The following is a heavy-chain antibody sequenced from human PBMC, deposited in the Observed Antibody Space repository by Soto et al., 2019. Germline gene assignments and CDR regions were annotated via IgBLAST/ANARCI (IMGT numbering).Heavy chain of an antibody. CDR1: GGIFSSYA. CDR2: VIPILGQA. Sequence: QVQLVQSGAEVKKPGSSVKVSCKASGGIFSSYAISWLRQAPGQGLEWMGAVIPILGQAYYAQNLQDRVTITADESTSTAYMELTSLRSEDTAVYYCAGRCDSTTCLGHFDYWGQGTLVTVAS. J-gene: IGHJ4*02. V-gene: IGHV1-69*01. CDR3: AGRCDSTTCLGHFDY. D-gene: IGHD2-2*01.